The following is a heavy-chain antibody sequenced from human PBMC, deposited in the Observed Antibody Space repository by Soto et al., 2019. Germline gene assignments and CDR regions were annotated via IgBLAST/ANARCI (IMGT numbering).Heavy chain of an antibody. CDR3: ARGHYDLWSGYRPRGHFDY. Sequence: SETLSLTCGVYGGSFSGYYWSWIRQPPGQGLEWIGEINHSGGTNYNPSLKSRVTISVDTSKNQFSLILSSVTAADTAVYYCARGHYDLWSGYRPRGHFDYWGQGALVTVSS. CDR2: INHSGGT. D-gene: IGHD3-3*01. CDR1: GGSFSGYY. J-gene: IGHJ4*02. V-gene: IGHV4-34*01.